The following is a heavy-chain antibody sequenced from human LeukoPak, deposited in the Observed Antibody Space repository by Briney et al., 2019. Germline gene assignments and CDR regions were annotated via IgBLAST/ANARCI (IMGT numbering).Heavy chain of an antibody. D-gene: IGHD3-22*01. V-gene: IGHV1-18*01. CDR1: GYTFASYG. CDR3: ARVVNADSSGYSY. Sequence: SVTVSCKASGYTFASYGISWVQQAPGQGHESMGWISGYNGNTNYARKLQGRVSMTTDTSTTTAYMELRSLRSDDTAVYYCARVVNADSSGYSYWGQGTLVTVSS. J-gene: IGHJ4*02. CDR2: ISGYNGNT.